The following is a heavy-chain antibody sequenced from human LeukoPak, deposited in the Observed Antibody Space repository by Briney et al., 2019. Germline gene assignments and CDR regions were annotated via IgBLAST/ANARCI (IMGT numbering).Heavy chain of an antibody. Sequence: GASVKVSCKASGYTSTGYYMHRVRQAPGQGLEWMGWINPNSGGTNYAQKFQGRVTMTRDMSTSTVYMELTTLTSDDTAVYFCAKDPRNILTGDYDDFDIWGQGTMVIVSS. CDR2: INPNSGGT. V-gene: IGHV1-2*02. D-gene: IGHD3-9*01. CDR1: GYTSTGYY. J-gene: IGHJ3*02. CDR3: AKDPRNILTGDYDDFDI.